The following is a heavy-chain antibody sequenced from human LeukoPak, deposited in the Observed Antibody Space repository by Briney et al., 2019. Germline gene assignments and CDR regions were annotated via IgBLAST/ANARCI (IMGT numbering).Heavy chain of an antibody. Sequence: GSLRLSCAASGFTVSSYYMSWVRQAPGKGLEWVSVIYIGGSTFYADSVKGRFTISRDNSQNTLYLQMNSLRAEDTAVYYCARVPSMRREFDYWGQGTLVTVSS. CDR2: IYIGGST. V-gene: IGHV3-66*01. D-gene: IGHD1-26*01. J-gene: IGHJ4*02. CDR3: ARVPSMRREFDY. CDR1: GFTVSSYY.